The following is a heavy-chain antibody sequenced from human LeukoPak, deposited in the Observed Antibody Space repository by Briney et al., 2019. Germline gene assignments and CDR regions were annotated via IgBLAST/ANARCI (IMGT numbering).Heavy chain of an antibody. CDR3: ARYPYYYDSSGYYYSRAYYYYYMDV. CDR1: GGSISSGSYY. D-gene: IGHD3-22*01. V-gene: IGHV4-61*02. CDR2: IYTSGST. J-gene: IGHJ6*03. Sequence: PSQTLSLTCTVSGGSISSGSYYWSWIRQPAGKGLEWIGRIYTSGSTKYNPSLKSRVTISVDTSKNQFSLKLSSVTAADTAVYYCARYPYYYDSSGYYYSRAYYYYYMDVWGKGTTVTVSS.